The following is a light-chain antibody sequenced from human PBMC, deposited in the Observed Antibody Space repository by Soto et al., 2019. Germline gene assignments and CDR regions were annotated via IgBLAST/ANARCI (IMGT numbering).Light chain of an antibody. CDR3: QQSYPWPS. CDR1: QSVSSSY. J-gene: IGKJ5*01. V-gene: IGKV3-15*01. CDR2: GAS. Sequence: EIVVTQSPGTVSLSPGERATLYCRASQSVSSSYLAWYQQTPGQAPRLLIYGASTRATGIPARFSGSGSGTEFTLTIRSLASEDFAVYYCQQSYPWPSSGQGTRPEIK.